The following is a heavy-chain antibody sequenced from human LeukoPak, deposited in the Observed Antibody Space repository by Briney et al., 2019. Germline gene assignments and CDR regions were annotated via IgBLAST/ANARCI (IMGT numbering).Heavy chain of an antibody. CDR2: ISYSGST. CDR3: ARQTGSGLFSLP. V-gene: IGHV4-59*08. J-gene: IGHJ4*02. Sequence: SETLSLTCTVSGGSISSYYWNWVRQPPGKGLEWIGDISYSGSTNYNPSFKKRVTISLDTSKNQFSLKLSSVTAADTAVYYCARQTGSGLFSLPGGQGTLVTVSS. D-gene: IGHD3-10*01. CDR1: GGSISSYY.